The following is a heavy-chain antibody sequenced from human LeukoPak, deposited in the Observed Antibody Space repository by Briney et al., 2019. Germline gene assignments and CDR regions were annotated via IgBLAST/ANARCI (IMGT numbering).Heavy chain of an antibody. J-gene: IGHJ4*02. CDR3: ANTEQYYYDSSGQPFDY. D-gene: IGHD3-22*01. Sequence: PGGPLRLSCAASGFTFSSYAMSWVRQAPGKGLDWVSAISGSGGSTYYADSVKGRFTISRDNSKNTLYLQMNSLRAEDTAVYYCANTEQYYYDSSGQPFDYWGQGTLVTVSS. V-gene: IGHV3-23*01. CDR1: GFTFSSYA. CDR2: ISGSGGST.